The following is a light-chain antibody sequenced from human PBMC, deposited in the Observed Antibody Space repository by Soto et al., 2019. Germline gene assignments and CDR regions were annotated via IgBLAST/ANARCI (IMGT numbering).Light chain of an antibody. V-gene: IGKV3-11*01. CDR3: QQRSNWPPWT. CDR2: DAS. Sequence: EIVLTQSPATLSLSPGERATLSCRASQSVSSYLAWYQQKPGQAPRLLIYDASNSATGIPARFSGSGSGTDFTLTISSLEPEDFAVYYCQQRSNWPPWTFGQGTQVEIK. CDR1: QSVSSY. J-gene: IGKJ1*01.